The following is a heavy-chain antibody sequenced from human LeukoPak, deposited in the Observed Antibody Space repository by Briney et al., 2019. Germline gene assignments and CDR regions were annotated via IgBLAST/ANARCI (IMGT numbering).Heavy chain of an antibody. J-gene: IGHJ5*02. CDR1: VGSISSYY. D-gene: IGHD3-3*01. Sequence: SETLSLTCTVSVGSISSYYWSWIRQPPGKGLEWIGYIYYSGSTNYNPSLKSRVTISVDTSKNQFSLKLSSVTAADTAVYYCARAQGNDFWSGRHWFDPWGQGTLVTVSS. CDR3: ARAQGNDFWSGRHWFDP. CDR2: IYYSGST. V-gene: IGHV4-59*01.